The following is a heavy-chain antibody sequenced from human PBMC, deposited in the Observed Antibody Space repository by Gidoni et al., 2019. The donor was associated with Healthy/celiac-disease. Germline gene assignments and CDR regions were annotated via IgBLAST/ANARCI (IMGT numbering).Heavy chain of an antibody. CDR1: GGSFSGYY. D-gene: IGHD3-3*01. V-gene: IGHV4-34*01. Sequence: QVQLQQWGAGLLKPSETLSLTCAVYGGSFSGYYWSWIRQPPGKGLEWIGEINHSGSTNYNPSLKSRVTISVDTSKNQFSLKLSSVTAADTAVYYCARAITIFGVVRFDPWGQGTLVTVSS. J-gene: IGHJ5*02. CDR2: INHSGST. CDR3: ARAITIFGVVRFDP.